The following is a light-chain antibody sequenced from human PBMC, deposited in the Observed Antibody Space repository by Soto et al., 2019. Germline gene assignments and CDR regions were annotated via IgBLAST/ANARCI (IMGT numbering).Light chain of an antibody. CDR1: NKEIGAYNF. Sequence: QSVLKQAASVSGSPGQSLTFSCTGTNKEIGAYNFVSWYQQHPGKAPKLMLYDVNIRPSGVSNRFSGSKSGNTASLTISGLQAEDEADYYCTSWTTSTTMIFGGGTKVTV. CDR2: DVN. V-gene: IGLV2-14*03. J-gene: IGLJ2*01. CDR3: TSWTTSTTMI.